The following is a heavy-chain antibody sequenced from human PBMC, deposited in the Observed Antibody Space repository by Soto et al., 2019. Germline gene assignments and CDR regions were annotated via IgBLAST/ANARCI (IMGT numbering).Heavy chain of an antibody. CDR2: IIPMLGIR. CDR1: GGTFSTYS. Sequence: QVQLVQSGAEVKKPGSSVKVSCKDSGGTFSTYSMFWVRQAPGQGLEWMGRIIPMLGIRNYAQRFQDRVTITADKTTATAHIELSSMRSEDTALYYCTIGSWSGEVFDIWGQWTMVTVSS. CDR3: TIGSWSGEVFDI. D-gene: IGHD2-21*01. J-gene: IGHJ3*02. V-gene: IGHV1-69*02.